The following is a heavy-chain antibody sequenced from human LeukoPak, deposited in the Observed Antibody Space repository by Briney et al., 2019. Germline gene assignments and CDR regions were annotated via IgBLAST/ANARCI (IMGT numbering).Heavy chain of an antibody. J-gene: IGHJ5*02. CDR3: ARAVVTAIRGNWFDP. CDR1: GGSFSGYY. CDR2: INHSGST. V-gene: IGHV4-34*01. D-gene: IGHD2-21*02. Sequence: SETLSLTCAVYGGSFSGYYWSWIRQPPGKGLEWIGEINHSGSTNYNPSLKSRVTISVDTSKNQFSLKLSSVTAADTAVYYCARAVVTAIRGNWFDPWGQGTLVTVSS.